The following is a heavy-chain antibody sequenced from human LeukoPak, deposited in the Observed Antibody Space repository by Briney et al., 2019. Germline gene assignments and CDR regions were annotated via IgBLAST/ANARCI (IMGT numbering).Heavy chain of an antibody. Sequence: SDTLSLTCSVSGGSISYYYWSWIRLPPGRGLEWIGYVYYSESTNYNPSLKSRVTISVDTSKNQFSLKLTSVTTADTAVYYCARGSLYGSGSDWGQGTLVTVSS. CDR3: ARGSLYGSGSD. V-gene: IGHV4-59*07. D-gene: IGHD3-10*01. CDR1: GGSISYYY. CDR2: VYYSEST. J-gene: IGHJ4*02.